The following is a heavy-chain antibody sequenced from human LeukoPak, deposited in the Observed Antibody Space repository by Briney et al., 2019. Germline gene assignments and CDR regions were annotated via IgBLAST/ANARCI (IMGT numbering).Heavy chain of an antibody. J-gene: IGHJ5*02. CDR1: GGSISSGGYS. CDR3: ARSSGSYVHWFDP. Sequence: TLSLTCAVSGGSISSGGYSWSWIRQPPGKGLEWIGYIYHSGSTYYNPSLKSRVTISVDRSKNQFSLKLSSVTAADTAVYYCARSSGSYVHWFDPWGQGTLVTVSS. D-gene: IGHD3-10*01. V-gene: IGHV4-30-2*01. CDR2: IYHSGST.